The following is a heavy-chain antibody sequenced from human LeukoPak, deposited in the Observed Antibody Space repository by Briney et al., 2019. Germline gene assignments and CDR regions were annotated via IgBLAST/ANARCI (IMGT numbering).Heavy chain of an antibody. CDR1: GFTFSSYA. D-gene: IGHD1-26*01. Sequence: GGSLRLSCAASGFTFSSYAMNWVRQAPGKGREWVSAISGSGGSTYYADSVKGRFTISRDSSKNTLFLHMNTLRAEDTAIYYCAKDRTVGASYWYFDLWGRGTLVTVSS. CDR3: AKDRTVGASYWYFDL. J-gene: IGHJ2*01. V-gene: IGHV3-23*01. CDR2: ISGSGGST.